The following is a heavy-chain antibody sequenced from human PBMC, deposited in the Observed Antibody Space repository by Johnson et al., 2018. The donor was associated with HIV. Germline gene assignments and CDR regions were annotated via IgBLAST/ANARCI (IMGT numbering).Heavy chain of an antibody. CDR1: GFTFDDFT. CDR2: ISWNSGGI. D-gene: IGHD2-8*02. V-gene: IGHV3-9*01. J-gene: IGHJ3*02. CDR3: ARESTGAGTAFDI. Sequence: EVQLVESGGGLIQPGGSLRLSCAASGFTFDDFTMHWVRQAPGKGLEWVSSISWNSGGIDFADSVKGRFTISRDIAENSLYLQMNSLRAEDTAVYYCARESTGAGTAFDIWGQGTMVTVSS.